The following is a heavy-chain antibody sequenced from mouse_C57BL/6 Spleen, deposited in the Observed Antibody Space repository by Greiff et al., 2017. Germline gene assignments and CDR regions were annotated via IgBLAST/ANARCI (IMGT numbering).Heavy chain of an antibody. CDR3: TRSVYYGSSYWYFDV. J-gene: IGHJ1*03. CDR1: GYTFTDYE. V-gene: IGHV1-15*01. D-gene: IGHD1-1*01. CDR2: IDPETGGT. Sequence: QVQLQQSGAELVRPGASVTLSCKASGYTFTDYEMHWVKQTPVHGLEWIGAIDPETGGTAYNQKFKGKAILTADKSSSTAYMELRSLTSEDSAVYYGTRSVYYGSSYWYFDVWGTGTTVTVSS.